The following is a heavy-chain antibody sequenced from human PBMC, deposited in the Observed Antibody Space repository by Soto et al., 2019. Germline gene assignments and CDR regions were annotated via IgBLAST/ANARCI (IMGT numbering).Heavy chain of an antibody. CDR1: GFTFDAYG. CDR3: ARIQLDTIMALDY. Sequence: QVQLVESGGGVVQPGGSLRLSCAASGFTFDAYGFHWVRQAPGKGLEWVAVVWSDGNLKYYADSVKGRFTISRDSSKSALNLKMKSLRADETAVYYCARIQLDTIMALDYWGQGTLVTVSS. J-gene: IGHJ4*02. CDR2: VWSDGNLK. V-gene: IGHV3-33*01. D-gene: IGHD1-1*01.